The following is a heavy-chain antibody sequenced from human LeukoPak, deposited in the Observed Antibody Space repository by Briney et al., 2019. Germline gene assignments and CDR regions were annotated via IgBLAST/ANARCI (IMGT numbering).Heavy chain of an antibody. Sequence: PSGTLSLTCTVSGGSISSYYWSWIRQPPGKGLEWIGYIYYSGSTNYNPSLKSRVTISVDTSKNQFSLKLSSVTAADTAVYYCARVKVGYNYYYFDYWGQGTLVTVSS. CDR3: ARVKVGYNYYYFDY. CDR1: GGSISSYY. CDR2: IYYSGST. J-gene: IGHJ4*02. V-gene: IGHV4-59*01. D-gene: IGHD5-12*01.